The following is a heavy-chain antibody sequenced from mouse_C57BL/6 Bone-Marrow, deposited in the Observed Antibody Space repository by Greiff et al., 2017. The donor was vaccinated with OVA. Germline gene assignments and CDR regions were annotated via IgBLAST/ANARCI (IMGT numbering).Heavy chain of an antibody. J-gene: IGHJ4*01. CDR1: GYTFTSYW. CDR3: TRWGLRRIYYAMDY. D-gene: IGHD2-4*01. CDR2: IYPGNSDT. V-gene: IGHV1-5*01. Sequence: EVQLQQSGTVLARPGASVKMSCKTSGYTFTSYWMHWVKQRPGQGLEWIGAIYPGNSDTSYNQKFKGKAKLTAVTSASTAYMELSSLTNEDSAVYYCTRWGLRRIYYAMDYWGQGTSVTVSS.